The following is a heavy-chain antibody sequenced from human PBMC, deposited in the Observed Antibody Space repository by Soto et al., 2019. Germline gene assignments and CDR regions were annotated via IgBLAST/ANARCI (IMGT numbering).Heavy chain of an antibody. D-gene: IGHD2-2*01. Sequence: SETLSLTCTVSGGSISSGGYYWSWIRQHPGKGREWIGYIYYSGSTYYNPSLKRRVTISVDTSKNQFSLKLSSVTAAATAVYYCARDHAPGYCSSTSCYQYYYYGMDVWGQGTTVTVS. J-gene: IGHJ6*02. CDR1: GGSISSGGYY. CDR3: ARDHAPGYCSSTSCYQYYYYGMDV. V-gene: IGHV4-31*03. CDR2: IYYSGST.